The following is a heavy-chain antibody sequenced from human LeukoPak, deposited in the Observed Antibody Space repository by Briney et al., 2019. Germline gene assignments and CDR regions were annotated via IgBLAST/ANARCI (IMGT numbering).Heavy chain of an antibody. CDR2: ISGSGGST. CDR1: GFSFSSYA. CDR3: AKDTYDGLVDY. Sequence: GGSLRLSCAASGFSFSSYAMSWVRQAQGKGLEWVSAISGSGGSTYYADSVKGRCTISRDNSKNTLYLQMNSLRAEDTAVYYCAKDTYDGLVDYWGQGTLVTVSS. D-gene: IGHD3-3*01. V-gene: IGHV3-23*01. J-gene: IGHJ4*02.